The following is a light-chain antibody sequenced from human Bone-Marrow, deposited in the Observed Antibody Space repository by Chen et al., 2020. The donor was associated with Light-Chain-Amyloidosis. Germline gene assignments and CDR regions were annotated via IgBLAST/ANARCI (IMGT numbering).Light chain of an antibody. J-gene: IGLJ1*01. CDR2: EVT. V-gene: IGLV2-14*01. Sequence: QSALTQPASVSGPPGQSITISSTGTSSDVGGDNHVSWYHQHPDKAPKLMIYEVTNRPSWVPDRFSGSKSDNTASLTISGLQTEDEDDYFCSSYTITNTLVFGSGTRVTVL. CDR3: SSYTITNTLV. CDR1: SSDVGGDNH.